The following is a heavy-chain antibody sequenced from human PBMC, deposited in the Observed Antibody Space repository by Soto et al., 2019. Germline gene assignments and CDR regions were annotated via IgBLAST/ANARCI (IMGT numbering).Heavy chain of an antibody. CDR3: ASGVGGLGGSSGWPDYAFDV. D-gene: IGHD3-22*01. Sequence: QVQLVQSGAAVRKPGSSVKVSCKASGGTFTKYAITWVRQAPRQGLEWMGGIVPLPGTTNYAQKFRGRVTIRADESTSPAYLELSSLGSEDTAVYYCASGVGGLGGSSGWPDYAFDVWGQGTMVIVSS. CDR1: GGTFTKYA. J-gene: IGHJ3*01. CDR2: IVPLPGTT. V-gene: IGHV1-69*01.